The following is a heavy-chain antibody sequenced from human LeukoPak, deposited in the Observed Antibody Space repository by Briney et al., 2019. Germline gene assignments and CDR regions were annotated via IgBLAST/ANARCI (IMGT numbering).Heavy chain of an antibody. Sequence: GGSLRLSCAASGFTFSSYAMHWVRQAPGKGPEWVAVISYDGSNKYYADSVKGRFTISRDNSKNTLYLQMNSLRAEDTAVYYCARAGYSSSWPVDAFDIWGQGTMVTVSS. V-gene: IGHV3-30-3*01. CDR2: ISYDGSNK. D-gene: IGHD6-13*01. CDR1: GFTFSSYA. J-gene: IGHJ3*02. CDR3: ARAGYSSSWPVDAFDI.